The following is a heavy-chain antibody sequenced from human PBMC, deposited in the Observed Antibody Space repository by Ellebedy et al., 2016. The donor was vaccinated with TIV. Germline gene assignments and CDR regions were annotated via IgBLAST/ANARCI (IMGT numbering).Heavy chain of an antibody. CDR3: VSWYAD. V-gene: IGHV3-48*04. Sequence: GESLKISCSASGFTFSSYSMNWVRQAPGKGLEWISYISNGGSIVNYADSVQGRFTISRDNAKNSLSLQMNSLRVDDTAVYYCVSWYADWGQGTLVTVSS. CDR1: GFTFSSYS. J-gene: IGHJ4*02. CDR2: ISNGGSIV. D-gene: IGHD6-13*01.